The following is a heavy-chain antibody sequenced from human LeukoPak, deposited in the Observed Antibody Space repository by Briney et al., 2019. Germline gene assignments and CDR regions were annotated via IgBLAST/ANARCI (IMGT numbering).Heavy chain of an antibody. V-gene: IGHV4-34*01. CDR3: ASEAYYYDSSGYYKY. D-gene: IGHD3-22*01. CDR1: VGSFTAYY. J-gene: IGHJ4*02. Sequence: SETLSLTCAVNVGSFTAYYWSWIRQPTGKGLEWIGEINHSGSTNYNPSLKSRVTISVDPSKNQFSVKVSSVTGADTAVYYCASEAYYYDSSGYYKYWGQGTLVTVSS. CDR2: INHSGST.